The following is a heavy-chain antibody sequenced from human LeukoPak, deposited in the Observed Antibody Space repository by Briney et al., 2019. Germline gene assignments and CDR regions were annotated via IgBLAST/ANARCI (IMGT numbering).Heavy chain of an antibody. CDR2: ISGSGGST. CDR1: GFTFSSYA. CDR3: AKSRCSSTSCYGDY. Sequence: GGSLRLSCAASGFTFSSYAMSWVRQAPGKGLEWVSAISGSGGSTYYADSVKGRFTISRDNSKNTLYLQMNSLRAEDTAVYYCAKSRCSSTSCYGDYWGQGTLVTASS. J-gene: IGHJ4*02. D-gene: IGHD2-2*01. V-gene: IGHV3-23*01.